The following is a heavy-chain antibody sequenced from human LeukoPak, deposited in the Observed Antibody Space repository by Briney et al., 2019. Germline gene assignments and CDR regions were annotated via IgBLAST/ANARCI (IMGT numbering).Heavy chain of an antibody. D-gene: IGHD5-24*01. V-gene: IGHV4-34*01. CDR2: INHSGRT. J-gene: IGHJ4*02. CDR3: ARGQFQRDY. Sequence: PSETLSLTCAVYGGSFSGYYWNWIRQPPGKGLEWIGEINHSGRTKYNPSLKSRVTISVDTSKNQFSLILSSVTAADTAVYYGARGQFQRDYWGQGTLVTVSS. CDR1: GGSFSGYY.